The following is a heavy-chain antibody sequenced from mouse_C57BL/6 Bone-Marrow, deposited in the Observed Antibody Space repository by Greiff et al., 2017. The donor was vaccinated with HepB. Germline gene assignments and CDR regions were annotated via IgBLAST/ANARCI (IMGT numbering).Heavy chain of an antibody. V-gene: IGHV14-4*01. CDR1: GFNIKDDY. J-gene: IGHJ3*01. D-gene: IGHD1-1*01. CDR3: TTRVGLYYYGSSLFAY. CDR2: IDPENGDT. Sequence: EVQLQQSGAELVRPGASVKLSCTASGFNIKDDYMHWVKQRPEQGLEWIGWIDPENGDTEYASKFQGKATITADTSSNTAYLQLSSLTSEDTAVYYCTTRVGLYYYGSSLFAYWGQGTLVTVSA.